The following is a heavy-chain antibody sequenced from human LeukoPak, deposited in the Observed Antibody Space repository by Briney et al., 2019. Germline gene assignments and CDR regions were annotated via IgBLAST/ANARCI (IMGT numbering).Heavy chain of an antibody. CDR1: GGSISSYY. CDR2: IYYSGST. J-gene: IGHJ6*03. V-gene: IGHV4-59*01. Sequence: PSGTLSLTCTVSGGSISSYYWSWIRQPPGKGLEWIGYIYYSGSTNYNPSLKSRVTISVDTSKNQFSLKLSSVTAADTAVYYCARDLRTSSGWYADKKDYYYYMDVWGKGTTVTVSS. D-gene: IGHD6-19*01. CDR3: ARDLRTSSGWYADKKDYYYYMDV.